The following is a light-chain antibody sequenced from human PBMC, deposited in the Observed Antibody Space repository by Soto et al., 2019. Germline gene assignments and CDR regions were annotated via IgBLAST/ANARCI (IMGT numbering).Light chain of an antibody. V-gene: IGLV8-61*01. CDR3: VLYLGGGIGV. CDR1: SGSVSTSYY. Sequence: QTVVTQEPSFSVSPGRTVTLTCGLSSGSVSTSYYASWYQQTPGQAPRTLIYSTNTRSSGVPDRFSGSILGNKAALTITGAQADDESDYYCVLYLGGGIGVFGGGTKLTVL. CDR2: STN. J-gene: IGLJ3*02.